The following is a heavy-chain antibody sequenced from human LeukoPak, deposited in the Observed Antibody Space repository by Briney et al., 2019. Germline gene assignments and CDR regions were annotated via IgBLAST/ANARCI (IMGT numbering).Heavy chain of an antibody. J-gene: IGHJ4*02. Sequence: QTGGSLRLSCAASGFKFDAYAMHWVRQAPGKGLEWVSGINWNSGNIRYVDSVRGRFTISRDNAKNSLYLQMNSLRAEDTAVYYCARPSLNTGSYFDYWGQGILVSVSS. CDR3: ARPSLNTGSYFDY. D-gene: IGHD1-26*01. V-gene: IGHV3-9*01. CDR1: GFKFDAYA. CDR2: INWNSGNI.